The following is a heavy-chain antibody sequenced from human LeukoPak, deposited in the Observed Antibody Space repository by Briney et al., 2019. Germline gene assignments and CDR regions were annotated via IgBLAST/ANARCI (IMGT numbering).Heavy chain of an antibody. CDR2: VHYSGVT. J-gene: IGHJ4*02. CDR3: ARYYCPGGSCSHFDY. D-gene: IGHD2-8*02. Sequence: PSETLSLTCTVSDGSITSSFWSWLRQPPGKGLEWIGYVHYSGVTNSNPSLKSRVTISVDTSKNQFSLKLNSVTAADTAVYFCARYYCPGGSCSHFDYWGQGALVTVSS. V-gene: IGHV4-59*01. CDR1: DGSITSSF.